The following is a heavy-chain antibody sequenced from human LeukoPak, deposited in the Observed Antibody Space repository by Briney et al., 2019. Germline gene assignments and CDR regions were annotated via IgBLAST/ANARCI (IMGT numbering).Heavy chain of an antibody. J-gene: IGHJ3*02. V-gene: IGHV4-30-4*01. Sequence: SETLSLTCTVSGGSISSGDYYWSWIRQPPGKGLEWIGYIYYSGSTYYNPSLKSRLTISVDTSKNEFSLKLSSVTAAGTAVYYCARVPHYYDSSGYRPNAFDIWGQGTMVTVSS. CDR1: GGSISSGDYY. D-gene: IGHD3-22*01. CDR2: IYYSGST. CDR3: ARVPHYYDSSGYRPNAFDI.